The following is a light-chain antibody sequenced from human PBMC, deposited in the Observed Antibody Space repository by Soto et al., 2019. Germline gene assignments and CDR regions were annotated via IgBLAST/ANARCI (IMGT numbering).Light chain of an antibody. Sequence: DIQLTQSPPFLSASVGDRDTITCRASQGISRYLAWSQQKPGKAPKLLIYAASSLPSGVPSRFSGSGSGTEFTLSFFCLLPLYFSTYYCQQLNNYPLPFAGGTKLAIK. CDR3: QQLNNYPLP. V-gene: IGKV1-9*01. J-gene: IGKJ4*01. CDR1: QGISRY. CDR2: AAS.